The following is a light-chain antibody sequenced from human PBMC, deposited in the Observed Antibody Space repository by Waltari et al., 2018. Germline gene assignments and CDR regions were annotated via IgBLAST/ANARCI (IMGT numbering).Light chain of an antibody. CDR2: KAS. V-gene: IGKV1-5*03. Sequence: GDKVTTNCRASQGISGWLAWYQQKPGKAPKLLIYKASTLQSGVPSGFSGSGSGTEFTLTISSLQPDDFATYYCQQYNSYSYTFGQGTKLEIK. CDR3: QQYNSYSYT. J-gene: IGKJ2*01. CDR1: QGISGW.